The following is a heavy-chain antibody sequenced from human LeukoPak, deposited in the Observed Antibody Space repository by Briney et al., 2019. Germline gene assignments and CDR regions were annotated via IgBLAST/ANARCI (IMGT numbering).Heavy chain of an antibody. D-gene: IGHD3-9*01. J-gene: IGHJ4*02. V-gene: IGHV1-18*01. CDR1: GYTFTSYG. CDR3: ARDQEYYDILTGYSMGDY. CDR2: ISAYNGNT. Sequence: ASVKVSCKASGYTFTSYGISWVRQAPGQGLEWMGWISAYNGNTNYAQKLQGRVTMTTDTSTSTAYMELRSLRSDDTAVYYCARDQEYYDILTGYSMGDYWGQGTLVTVSS.